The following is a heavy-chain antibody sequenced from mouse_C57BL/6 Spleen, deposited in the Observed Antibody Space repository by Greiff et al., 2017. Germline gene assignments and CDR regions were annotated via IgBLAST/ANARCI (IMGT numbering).Heavy chain of an antibody. D-gene: IGHD1-1*01. CDR3: ARFISYFDY. J-gene: IGHJ2*01. V-gene: IGHV1-69*01. CDR2: IDPSDSYT. Sequence: VQLQQPGAELVMPGASVKLSCKASGYTFTSYWMHWVKQRPGQGLEWIGEIDPSDSYTNYNQKFKGKSTLTVDKSSSTAYMQLSSLTSEDTAVYYCARFISYFDYWGQGTTLTVSS. CDR1: GYTFTSYW.